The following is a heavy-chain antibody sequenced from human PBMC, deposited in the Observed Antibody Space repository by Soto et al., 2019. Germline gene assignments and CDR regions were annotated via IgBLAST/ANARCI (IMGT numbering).Heavy chain of an antibody. V-gene: IGHV4-34*01. J-gene: IGHJ5*02. CDR1: GGSFSGYY. CDR2: INHSGST. D-gene: IGHD2-15*01. CDR3: ARGWEEVVAAIDP. Sequence: PSETLSLTCAVYGGSFSGYYWSWIRQPPGKGLEWIGEINHSGSTNYNPSLKSRVTISVDTSKNQFSLKLSSVTAADTAVYYCARGWEEVVAAIDPWGQGTLVTVSS.